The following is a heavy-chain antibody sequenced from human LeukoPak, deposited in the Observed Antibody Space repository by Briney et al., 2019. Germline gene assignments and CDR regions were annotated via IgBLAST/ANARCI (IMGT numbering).Heavy chain of an antibody. D-gene: IGHD3-3*01. CDR1: GGSISSGGYY. CDR3: SRRIGYYNWFDP. V-gene: IGHV4-30-2*01. J-gene: IGHJ5*02. Sequence: SETLSLTCTVSGGSISSGGYYWSWIRQPPGKGLEWIGYIYHSGSTYYNPSLKSRVTISVDRSKNQFSLKLSSVTAADTAVYYCSRRIGYYNWFDPWGQGTLVTVSS. CDR2: IYHSGST.